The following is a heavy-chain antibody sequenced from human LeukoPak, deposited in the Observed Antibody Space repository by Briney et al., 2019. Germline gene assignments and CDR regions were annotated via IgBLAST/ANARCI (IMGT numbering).Heavy chain of an antibody. CDR2: VSGSGESI. J-gene: IGHJ5*02. D-gene: IGHD2-2*02. Sequence: GESLKISCAASGFTFGSYAMNWVRQAPGKGVEWVSAVSGSGESIYYADSVKGRFTISRDNSKNTLYLQMNSLRAEDTAVYYCAKSQPSAISWFDPWGQGTLVTVSS. CDR1: GFTFGSYA. V-gene: IGHV3-23*01. CDR3: AKSQPSAISWFDP.